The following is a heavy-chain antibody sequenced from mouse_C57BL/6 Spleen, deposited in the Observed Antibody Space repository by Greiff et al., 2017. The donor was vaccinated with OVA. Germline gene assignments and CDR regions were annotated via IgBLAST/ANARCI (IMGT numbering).Heavy chain of an antibody. V-gene: IGHV1-80*01. CDR1: GYAFSSYW. CDR2: IYPGDGDT. Sequence: QVQLQQSGAELVKPGASVKISCKASGYAFSSYWMNWVKQRPGKGLEWIGQIYPGDGDTNYNGKFKGKATLTADKSSSTAYMQLSSRTCEDAAVYFCAREDREYFDVWGTGTTVTVSS. D-gene: IGHD2-14*01. J-gene: IGHJ1*03. CDR3: AREDREYFDV.